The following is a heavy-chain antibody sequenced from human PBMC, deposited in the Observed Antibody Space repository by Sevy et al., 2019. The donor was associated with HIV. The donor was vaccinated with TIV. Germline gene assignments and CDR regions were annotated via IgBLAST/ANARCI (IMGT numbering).Heavy chain of an antibody. Sequence: SETLSLTCTVSGGSISSYYWSWIRQPPGKGLEWIGYIYYRGSTNYNPSLKSRVTISVDTSKNQFSLKLSSVTAADTAVYYCARGGSGNSYYYYYMDVWGKGTTVTVSS. D-gene: IGHD4-4*01. J-gene: IGHJ6*03. CDR2: IYYRGST. V-gene: IGHV4-59*01. CDR1: GGSISSYY. CDR3: ARGGSGNSYYYYYMDV.